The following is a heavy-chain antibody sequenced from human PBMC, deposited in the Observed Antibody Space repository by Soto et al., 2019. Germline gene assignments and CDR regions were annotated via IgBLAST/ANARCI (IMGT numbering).Heavy chain of an antibody. CDR2: ISGSGSII. Sequence: QVQLVDSGGGLVQPGGSLRLSCATSGFTFSDYSMNWIRQAPGKGLEWLSYISGSGSIIYYADSVKGRFTISRDNAKNSLYLQLNSLRAEDTAVYYCSRGPESDFWGQGTLVTVSS. CDR1: GFTFSDYS. V-gene: IGHV3-11*01. J-gene: IGHJ4*02. CDR3: SRGPESDF.